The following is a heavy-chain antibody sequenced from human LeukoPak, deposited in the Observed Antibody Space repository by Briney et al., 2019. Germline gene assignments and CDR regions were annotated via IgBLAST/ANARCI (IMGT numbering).Heavy chain of an antibody. V-gene: IGHV3-48*04. CDR1: GFIFSQYS. J-gene: IGHJ5*02. CDR2: IRSSSET. Sequence: GGSLRLSCAASGFIFSQYSMNWIRQAPGKGLEWVSHIRSSSETFYADSVKGRFTISRDNARNSLYLQMNNLRGEDTAIYYCARDAGNSGYGCDLWGQGTLVTVSS. CDR3: ARDAGNSGYGCDL. D-gene: IGHD5-12*01.